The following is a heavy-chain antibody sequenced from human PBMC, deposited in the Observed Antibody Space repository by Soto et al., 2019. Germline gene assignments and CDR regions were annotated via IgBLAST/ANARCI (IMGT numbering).Heavy chain of an antibody. J-gene: IGHJ4*02. CDR2: ISSSSSYI. CDR1: GFTFSSYS. V-gene: IGHV3-21*01. D-gene: IGHD2-21*02. Sequence: EVQLVESGGGLVKPGGSLRLSCAASGFTFSSYSMNWVRQAPGKGLEWVSSISSSSSYIYYADSVKGRFTISRDNAKNSLYLEMNSRRAEDTAVYYGARGSHIVVVTVTDYWGQGTLVTVSS. CDR3: ARGSHIVVVTVTDY.